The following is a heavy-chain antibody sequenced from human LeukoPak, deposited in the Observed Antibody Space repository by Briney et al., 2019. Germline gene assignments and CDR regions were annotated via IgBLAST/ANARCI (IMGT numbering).Heavy chain of an antibody. CDR2: ISSSGSNT. CDR3: SGNFDF. J-gene: IGHJ4*02. Sequence: GGSLRLSCAASEFTYGMNWVRQAPGKGLECVSAISSSGSNTYYADSVKGRFTISRDNSKNTLYLQMNSLRAEDTAVYYCSGNFDFWGQGTLVTVSS. V-gene: IGHV3-23*01. CDR1: EFTYG.